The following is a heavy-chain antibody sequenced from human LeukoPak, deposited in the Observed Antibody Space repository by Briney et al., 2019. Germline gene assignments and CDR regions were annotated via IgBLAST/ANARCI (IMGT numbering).Heavy chain of an antibody. CDR3: ARGGYGDYYYYYYMDV. CDR1: GYTFTGYC. Sequence: GASVKVSCKASGYTFTGYCMHWVRQAPGQGLEWMGRINPNSGGTNYAQKFQGRVTMTRDTSISTAYMELSRLRSDDTAVYYCARGGYGDYYYYYYMDVWGRGTTVTVSS. V-gene: IGHV1-2*06. J-gene: IGHJ6*03. CDR2: INPNSGGT. D-gene: IGHD4-17*01.